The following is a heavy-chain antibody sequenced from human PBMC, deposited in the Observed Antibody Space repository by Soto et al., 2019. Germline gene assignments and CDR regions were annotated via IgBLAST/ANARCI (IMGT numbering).Heavy chain of an antibody. J-gene: IGHJ5*02. CDR2: IYYNGKT. CDR3: VRHEHGPAFDP. Sequence: QLQLQESGPGLVKPSETLSLTCTVSGGSISSSGYYWDWIRQPPEKGPEWVASIYYNGKTYYNPFLKVRLTTAGDTDQNQFSLKLRSVTVADVAVYYCVRHEHGPAFDPWGQGTLVTVSS. D-gene: IGHD2-21*01. CDR1: GGSISSSGYY. V-gene: IGHV4-39*01.